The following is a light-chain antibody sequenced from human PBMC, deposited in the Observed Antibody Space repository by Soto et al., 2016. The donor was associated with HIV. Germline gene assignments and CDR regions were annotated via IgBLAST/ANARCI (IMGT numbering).Light chain of an antibody. CDR2: AAS. Sequence: DIQMTQSPSSLSGSIGDRVTITCRASQAISTFLAWYQQKPGKVPKLLIYAASTLHSGVPSRFSGSGSGTDFTLTISSLQPEDVAIXYCQKXKQCPWTFGQGTKVEIK. CDR3: QKXKQCPWT. V-gene: IGKV1-27*01. J-gene: IGKJ1*01. CDR1: QAISTF.